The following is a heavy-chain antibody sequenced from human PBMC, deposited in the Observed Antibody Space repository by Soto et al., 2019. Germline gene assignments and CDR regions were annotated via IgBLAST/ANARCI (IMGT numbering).Heavy chain of an antibody. CDR3: ARHSGAGSMVRGVPTYYYYGMDV. D-gene: IGHD3-10*01. J-gene: IGHJ6*02. V-gene: IGHV4-34*01. CDR1: GGSFSGYY. Sequence: SETLSLTCAVYGGSFSGYYWTWISPPPGAGLEWIGEINHSGSTYYNPSLKSRVTISVDTSKNQFSLKLSSVTAADTAVYYCARHSGAGSMVRGVPTYYYYGMDVWGQGTTVTVSS. CDR2: INHSGST.